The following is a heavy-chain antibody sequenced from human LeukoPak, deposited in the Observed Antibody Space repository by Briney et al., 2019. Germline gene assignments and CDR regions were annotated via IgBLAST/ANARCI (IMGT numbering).Heavy chain of an antibody. CDR3: ARESVSVAGTGFDY. CDR1: GGSISSSCYY. CDR2: IYYSGST. D-gene: IGHD6-19*01. V-gene: IGHV4-39*07. J-gene: IGHJ4*02. Sequence: SETLSLTCTVSGGSISSSCYYWGWIRRPPGKGLESIGSIYYSGSTYYNPSLKSRVTISVDTSKNQFSLKLSSVTAADTAVYYCARESVSVAGTGFDYWGQGTLVTVSS.